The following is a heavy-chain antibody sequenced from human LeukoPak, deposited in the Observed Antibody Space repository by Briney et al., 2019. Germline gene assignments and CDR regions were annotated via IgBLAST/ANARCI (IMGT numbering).Heavy chain of an antibody. CDR2: INHSGST. Sequence: KPSETLSLTCTVSGYSISSGYYWGWIRQPPGKGLEWIGEINHSGSTNYNPSLKSRVTISVDTSKNQFSLKLSSVTAADTAVYYCARGASGWYGLNWFDPWGQGTLVTVSS. CDR3: ARGASGWYGLNWFDP. D-gene: IGHD6-19*01. V-gene: IGHV4-38-2*02. J-gene: IGHJ5*02. CDR1: GYSISSGYY.